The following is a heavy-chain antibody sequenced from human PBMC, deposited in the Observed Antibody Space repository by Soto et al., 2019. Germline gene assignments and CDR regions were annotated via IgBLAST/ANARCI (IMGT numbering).Heavy chain of an antibody. V-gene: IGHV4-59*08. J-gene: IGHJ5*02. CDR1: GGSISSYY. CDR3: ARLRDELLWFGELFHWFDP. CDR2: IYYSGST. D-gene: IGHD3-10*01. Sequence: SETLSLTCTVSGGSISSYYWSWIRQPPGKGLEWIGYIYYSGSTNYNPSLKSRVTISVDTSKNQFSLKLSSVTAADTAVYYCARLRDELLWFGELFHWFDPWGQGTLVTVSS.